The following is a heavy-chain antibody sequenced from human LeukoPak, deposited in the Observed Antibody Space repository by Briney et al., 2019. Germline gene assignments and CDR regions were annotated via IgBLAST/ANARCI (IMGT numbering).Heavy chain of an antibody. Sequence: SETLSLTCTVSGGSISSYYWSWIRQPPGKGLEWIGYIHYSGSTNYNPSLKSRVTISVDTSKNQFSLKLSSVTAADTAVYYCARGGYFDWSVDYWGQGTLVTVSS. D-gene: IGHD3-9*01. J-gene: IGHJ4*02. CDR3: ARGGYFDWSVDY. V-gene: IGHV4-59*01. CDR2: IHYSGST. CDR1: GGSISSYY.